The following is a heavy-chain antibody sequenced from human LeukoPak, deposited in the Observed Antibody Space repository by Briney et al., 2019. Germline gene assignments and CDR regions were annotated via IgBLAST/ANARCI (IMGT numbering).Heavy chain of an antibody. V-gene: IGHV1-18*01. CDR3: PXXRXXXXXSGXYRALDY. Sequence: ASVKVSCKASGGTFSSYAISWVRQAPGQGLEWMGWISAYNGNTNYAQKLQGRVTMTTDTSTSTAYMELRSLRSDDTAVNYCPXXRXXXXXSGXYRALDYWGQGTLVTVSS. CDR2: ISAYNGNT. D-gene: IGHD3-3*01. CDR1: GGTFSSYA. J-gene: IGHJ4*02.